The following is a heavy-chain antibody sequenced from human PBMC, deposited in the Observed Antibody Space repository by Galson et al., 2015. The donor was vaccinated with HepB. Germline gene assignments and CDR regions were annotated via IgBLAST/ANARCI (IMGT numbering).Heavy chain of an antibody. V-gene: IGHV4-59*01. J-gene: IGHJ4*02. CDR3: ARGDFWSGYWNFDY. Sequence: SEPLSLTCTVSGGSISSYYWSWIRQPPGKGLEWIGYIYYSGSTNYNPSLKSRVTISVDTSKNQFSLKLSSVTAADTAVYYCARGDFWSGYWNFDYWGQGTLVTVSS. CDR1: GGSISSYY. CDR2: IYYSGST. D-gene: IGHD3-3*01.